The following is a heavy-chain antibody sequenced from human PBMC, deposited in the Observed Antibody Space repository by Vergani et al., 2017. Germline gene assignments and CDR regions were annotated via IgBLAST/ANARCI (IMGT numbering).Heavy chain of an antibody. CDR3: AKDSSSSSDGATYYDYYGMDG. J-gene: IGHJ6*02. D-gene: IGHD6-13*01. Sequence: EVQLVESGGGLVQPGRSLRLSCAASGFTFDDYAMHWVRHAPGKGLEWVSGIGWNSGSIGYADSVKGRFTISRDNAKNSLYLQMNSLRAEDTALYYCAKDSSSSSDGATYYDYYGMDGGGQGTTVTVSS. V-gene: IGHV3-9*01. CDR1: GFTFDDYA. CDR2: IGWNSGSI.